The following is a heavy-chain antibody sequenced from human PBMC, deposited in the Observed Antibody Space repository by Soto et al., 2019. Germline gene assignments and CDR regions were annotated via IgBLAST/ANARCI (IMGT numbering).Heavy chain of an antibody. Sequence: AAVKVSCKASGYTFSSYGITWVRQAPGQGLEWLGWIRVYNGNTNSAQKLQGRVTMTTDTSTSTAYMELRSLRSVDTAVYYCARVVYYSNSAGDYPMDVWGQGSTVTVSS. D-gene: IGHD4-4*01. CDR1: GYTFSSYG. CDR2: IRVYNGNT. V-gene: IGHV1-18*01. CDR3: ARVVYYSNSAGDYPMDV. J-gene: IGHJ6*02.